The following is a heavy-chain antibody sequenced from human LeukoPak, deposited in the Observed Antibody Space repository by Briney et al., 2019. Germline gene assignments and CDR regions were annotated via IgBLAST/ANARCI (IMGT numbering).Heavy chain of an antibody. V-gene: IGHV1-2*02. CDR1: GYTFTGYY. CDR3: ARDRAYYYDSSGYYYNPNWFDP. CDR2: INPNSGGT. D-gene: IGHD3-22*01. Sequence: ASVKVSCKASGYTFTGYYMHWVRQAPGQGLEWMGWINPNSGGTNYAQKFQGRVTMTRDTSISAAYMELSRLRSDDTAVYYCARDRAYYYDSSGYYYNPNWFDPWGQGTLVTVSS. J-gene: IGHJ5*02.